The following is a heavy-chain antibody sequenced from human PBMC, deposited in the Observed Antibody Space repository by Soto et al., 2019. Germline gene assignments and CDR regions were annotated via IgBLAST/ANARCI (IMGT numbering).Heavy chain of an antibody. V-gene: IGHV3-66*01. Sequence: GGSLRLSCAASGFTVSSNYMSWVRQAPGKGLEWVSVIYSGGSTYYADSVKGRFTISRDNSKNTLYLQMNSLRAEDTAVYYCATTPSSYYYMDVWGKGTTVTVSS. CDR2: IYSGGST. J-gene: IGHJ6*03. CDR3: ATTPSSYYYMDV. CDR1: GFTVSSNY. D-gene: IGHD1-26*01.